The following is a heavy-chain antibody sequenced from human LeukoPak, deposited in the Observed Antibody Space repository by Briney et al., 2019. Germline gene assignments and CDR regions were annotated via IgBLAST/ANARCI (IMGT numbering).Heavy chain of an antibody. V-gene: IGHV1-18*01. CDR3: ARDFDYTDP. D-gene: IGHD3-9*01. Sequence: ASVKVSCKASGYTFSSYGVSWVRQAPGQGLEWMGWISPYNGNTNYAQKVQGRVTMTTDTSTSTAYMELRSLRSDDTAVYYCARDFDYTDPWGQGTLVTVSS. CDR2: ISPYNGNT. J-gene: IGHJ5*02. CDR1: GYTFSSYG.